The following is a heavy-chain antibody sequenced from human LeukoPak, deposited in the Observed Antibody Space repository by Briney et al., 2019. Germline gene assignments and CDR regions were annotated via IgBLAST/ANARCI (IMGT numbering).Heavy chain of an antibody. V-gene: IGHV1-46*01. CDR3: ARLGLGDFWSGYYDAFDI. CDR1: GYTFTSYY. Sequence: ASVKVSCKASGYTFTSYYMHWVRQAPGQGLEWMGIINPSGGSTSYAQKFQGRVTMTRDMSTSTVYMELSSLRSEDTAVYYCARLGLGDFWSGYYDAFDIWGQGTMVTVPS. D-gene: IGHD3-3*01. J-gene: IGHJ3*02. CDR2: INPSGGST.